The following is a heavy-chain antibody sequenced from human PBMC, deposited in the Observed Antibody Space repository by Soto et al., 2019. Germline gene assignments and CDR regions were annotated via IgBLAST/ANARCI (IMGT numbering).Heavy chain of an antibody. CDR2: IYWDGES. D-gene: IGHD1-1*01. J-gene: IGHJ4*02. Sequence: GPTLVNPTETLTLTCTFSGFSFTTTRMGVGWTRQPPGKALEWLAIIYWDGESRYNPLLRRRLTLTGDASKNQVVLTMTNMDPKDTATYYCAHRDSTGTTTYFDSWGQGIPVTVSS. CDR1: GFSFTTTRMG. V-gene: IGHV2-5*02. CDR3: AHRDSTGTTTYFDS.